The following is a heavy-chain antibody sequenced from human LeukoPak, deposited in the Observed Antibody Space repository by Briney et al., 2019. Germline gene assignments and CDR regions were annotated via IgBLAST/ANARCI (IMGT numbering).Heavy chain of an antibody. CDR2: VDHTGST. V-gene: IGHV4-61*03. CDR1: GYSISSGYY. CDR3: AIEGGDSSPLGY. D-gene: IGHD6-6*01. J-gene: IGHJ4*02. Sequence: SETLSLTCTVSGYSISSGYYWTWIRQPPGKGLEWIGYVDHTGSTNFNPSLNGRVSISRDTTKNLFSLKLRSVTAADTAVYYCAIEGGDSSPLGYWGQGTLVTVSS.